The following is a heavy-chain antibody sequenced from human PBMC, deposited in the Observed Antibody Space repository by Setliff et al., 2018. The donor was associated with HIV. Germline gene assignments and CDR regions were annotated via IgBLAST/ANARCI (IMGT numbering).Heavy chain of an antibody. CDR3: ARDDYANTDLDY. V-gene: IGHV7-4-1*02. Sequence: ASVKVSCKASGSTFTDYGINWVRQAPGQGLEWMGWINTDSGNPTYARGFAGRFVFSFDTSVSTAYLQITSLKAEDTAVYFCARDDYANTDLDYWGPGTLVTVSS. J-gene: IGHJ4*02. D-gene: IGHD4-17*01. CDR1: GSTFTDYG. CDR2: INTDSGNP.